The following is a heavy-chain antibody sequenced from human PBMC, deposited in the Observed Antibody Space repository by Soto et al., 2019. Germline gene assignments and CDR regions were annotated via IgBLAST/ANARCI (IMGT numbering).Heavy chain of an antibody. V-gene: IGHV4-59*08. Sequence: SETLSLTCTVSGGSISSYYLSWIRQPPGKGLEWIGYIYYSGSTNYNPSLKSRVTISVDTSKNQFSLKLSSVTAADTAVYYCARLYGDYYYYYYYMDVWGKGTTVTVSS. CDR3: ARLYGDYYYYYYYMDV. J-gene: IGHJ6*03. CDR1: GGSISSYY. CDR2: IYYSGST. D-gene: IGHD4-17*01.